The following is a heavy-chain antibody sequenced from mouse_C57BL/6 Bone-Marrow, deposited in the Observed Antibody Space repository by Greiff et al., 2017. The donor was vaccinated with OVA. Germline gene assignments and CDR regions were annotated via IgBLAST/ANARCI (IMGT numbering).Heavy chain of an antibody. CDR1: GFTFSSYG. D-gene: IGHD2-5*01. CDR2: ISSGGSYT. J-gene: IGHJ3*01. V-gene: IGHV5-6*02. Sequence: DVKLVESGGDLVKPGGSLKLSCAASGFTFSSYGMSWVRQTPDKRLEWVATISSGGSYTYYPESVKGRVTISRDNAKSTLYLQLSSLKSEDTAVFDVSRCEYYSNCGFAYWGQGTLVTVSA. CDR3: SRCEYYSNCGFAY.